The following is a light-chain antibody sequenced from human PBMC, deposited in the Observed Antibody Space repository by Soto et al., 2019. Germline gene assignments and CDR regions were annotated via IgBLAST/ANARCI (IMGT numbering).Light chain of an antibody. J-gene: IGLJ2*01. CDR2: KDT. CDR1: VLAKKY. Sequence: SYELTQPSSVSVSPGQTARITCSGDVLAKKYARWFQQKAGQAPVVVIYKDTERPSGIPERFSGFSSGTTVTLTISGAQVEDEADYYCYSAADNNLVFGGGTKVTVL. V-gene: IGLV3-27*01. CDR3: YSAADNNLV.